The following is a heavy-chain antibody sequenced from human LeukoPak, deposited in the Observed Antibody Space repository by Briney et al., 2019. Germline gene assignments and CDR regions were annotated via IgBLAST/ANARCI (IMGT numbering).Heavy chain of an antibody. D-gene: IGHD6-19*01. CDR2: ISSSSSYI. V-gene: IGHV3-21*01. Sequence: GGSLRLSCAASGFTFSSHSMNWVRQAPGKGLEWVSSISSSSSYIYYADSVKGRFTISRDNSKNSLYLQMTSLRAEDTAVYYCARGRSGWYFDYWGQGTLVTVSS. CDR1: GFTFSSHS. CDR3: ARGRSGWYFDY. J-gene: IGHJ4*02.